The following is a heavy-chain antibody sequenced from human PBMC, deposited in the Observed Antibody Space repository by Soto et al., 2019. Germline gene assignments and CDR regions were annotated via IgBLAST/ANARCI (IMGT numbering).Heavy chain of an antibody. V-gene: IGHV4-59*12. Sequence: SETLSLTCTVSGGSISSYYWNWIRQPPGKGLEWIGYIYYSGSTNYNPSLKSRVTISVDTSKNQFSRKLSSVTAADTAVYYCARGTDTWFFALWGRGTLVTVSS. J-gene: IGHJ2*01. CDR1: GGSISSYY. CDR3: ARGTDTWFFAL. D-gene: IGHD3-9*01. CDR2: IYYSGST.